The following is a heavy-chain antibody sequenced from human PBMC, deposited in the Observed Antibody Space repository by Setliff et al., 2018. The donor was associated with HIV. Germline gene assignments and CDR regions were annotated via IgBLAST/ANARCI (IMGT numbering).Heavy chain of an antibody. V-gene: IGHV4-4*02. CDR1: GGSISSDNW. CDR2: IYHSEYT. J-gene: IGHJ4*02. CDR3: ASFFVTTVTNQDY. Sequence: PSETLSLTCAVSGGSISSDNWWTWVRQPPGKGLEWIGEIYHSEYTNYNASLKSRVSMSVDKSKNQFSLKLTSVTAADTAMYYCASFFVTTVTNQDYWGQGTPVTVS. D-gene: IGHD4-17*01.